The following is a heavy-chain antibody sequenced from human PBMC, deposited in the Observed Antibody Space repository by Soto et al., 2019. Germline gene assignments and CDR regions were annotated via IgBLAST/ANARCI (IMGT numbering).Heavy chain of an antibody. CDR1: GFTLSSHG. CDR3: ARGGYYGSGSYRYYYYGMDV. D-gene: IGHD3-10*01. Sequence: PRRPPTLACTASGFTLSSHGVDGGRQAPGKALGWVSYISSSGSTIDYADPVKGRFTISRDNAKNSLYLQMNSLRAEDTAVYYCARGGYYGSGSYRYYYYGMDVWGQGTTVTVSS. V-gene: IGHV3-48*03. CDR2: ISSSGSTI. J-gene: IGHJ6*02.